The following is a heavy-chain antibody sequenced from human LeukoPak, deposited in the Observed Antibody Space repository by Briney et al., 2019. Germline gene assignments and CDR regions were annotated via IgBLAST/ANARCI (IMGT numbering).Heavy chain of an antibody. V-gene: IGHV3-48*03. CDR1: GFTFSSCE. Sequence: QPGGSLRLSCAASGFTFSSCEMNWVRQAPGKGLEWVSYISSSGSTIYYADSVKGRFTISRDNAKNSLYLQMNSLRAEDTAVYYCARGPSGGNNLWMDYWGQGTLVTVSS. CDR2: ISSSGSTI. D-gene: IGHD1-20*01. CDR3: ARGPSGGNNLWMDY. J-gene: IGHJ4*02.